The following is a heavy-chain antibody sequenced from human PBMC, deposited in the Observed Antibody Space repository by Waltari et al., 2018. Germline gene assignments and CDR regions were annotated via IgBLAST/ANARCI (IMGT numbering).Heavy chain of an antibody. J-gene: IGHJ6*03. CDR2: IYYSGST. V-gene: IGHV4-39*07. D-gene: IGHD3-3*01. Sequence: QLQLQASGPGLVKPSETLSLTCTVSGGSISSSSYYWGWIRQPPGKGLDWIGSIYYSGSTYYNPSLKSRVTISVDTSKNQFSLKLSSVTAADTAVYYCARAPYDFWSGYHYMDVWGRGTTVTISS. CDR3: ARAPYDFWSGYHYMDV. CDR1: GGSISSSSYY.